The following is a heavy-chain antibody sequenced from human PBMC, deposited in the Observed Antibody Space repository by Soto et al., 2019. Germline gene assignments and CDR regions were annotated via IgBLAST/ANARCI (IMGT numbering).Heavy chain of an antibody. CDR1: GGSMISYY. J-gene: IGHJ4*02. Sequence: PSETLSLTCTVSGGSMISYYWSWIRQPPGTGLEWIGEINHSGSTNYNPSLKSRVTISVDTSKNQFSLKLTSVTAADTAVYYCARDQGYSDGDNWGQGTLVTVSS. V-gene: IGHV4-34*01. D-gene: IGHD5-18*01. CDR2: INHSGST. CDR3: ARDQGYSDGDN.